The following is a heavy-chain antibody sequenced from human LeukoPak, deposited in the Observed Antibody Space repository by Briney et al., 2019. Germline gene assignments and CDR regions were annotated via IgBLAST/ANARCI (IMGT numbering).Heavy chain of an antibody. CDR3: VRRRGTYYYYMDV. D-gene: IGHD5-24*01. V-gene: IGHV3-21*01. CDR1: GFTFSSYS. J-gene: IGHJ6*03. CDR2: ISSSSSYI. Sequence: GGSLRLSCAASGFTFSSYSMNWVRQAPGKGLEWVSSISSSSSYIYYADSVKGRFTISRDNAKNSLYLQMNSLRAEDTAVYYCVRRRGTYYYYMDVWGKGTTVTISS.